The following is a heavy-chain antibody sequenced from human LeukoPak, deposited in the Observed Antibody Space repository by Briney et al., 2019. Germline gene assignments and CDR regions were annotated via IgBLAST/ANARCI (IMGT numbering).Heavy chain of an antibody. D-gene: IGHD1-26*01. CDR3: ATYSGAHHKTFDY. CDR1: GFTFSRYW. CDR2: INSDGSTT. J-gene: IGHJ4*02. Sequence: GGSLRLSCAASGFTFSRYWMHWVRQAPGKGLVWVSRINSDGSTTSYADSVKGRFTISRDNTQNTLYMQMNSLRAEDTAMYYCATYSGAHHKTFDYWGQGTLVTVSS. V-gene: IGHV3-74*01.